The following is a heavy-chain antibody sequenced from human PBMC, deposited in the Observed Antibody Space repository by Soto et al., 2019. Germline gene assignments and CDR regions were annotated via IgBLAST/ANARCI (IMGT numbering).Heavy chain of an antibody. J-gene: IGHJ4*02. D-gene: IGHD4-17*01. CDR3: ARVGWTTVGYYFDY. V-gene: IGHV4-59*01. CDR1: TASIGSYY. CDR2: IHYSGST. Sequence: PSETLSLTCSVSTASIGSYYLSWIRQPPGKGLEWIGYIHYSGSTKYNPSLKSRVTISIDTSKNQFSLKLTSVTAADTAVYYCARVGWTTVGYYFDYWGQGALVTVYS.